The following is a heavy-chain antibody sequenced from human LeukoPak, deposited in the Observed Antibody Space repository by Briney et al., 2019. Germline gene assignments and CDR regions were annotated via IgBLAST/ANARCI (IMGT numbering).Heavy chain of an antibody. V-gene: IGHV5-10-1*01. CDR3: ARRALPPAYCGGDCFDAFDI. CDR2: IDPSDSYS. Sequence: GESLRISCKGSGYMFTSYWISWVRQMPGKGLEWMGRIDPSDSYSTYSPSFQGHVTISADKSISTAYLQWSSLKASDTAMYYCARRALPPAYCGGDCFDAFDIWGQGTMVTASS. D-gene: IGHD2-21*02. CDR1: GYMFTSYW. J-gene: IGHJ3*02.